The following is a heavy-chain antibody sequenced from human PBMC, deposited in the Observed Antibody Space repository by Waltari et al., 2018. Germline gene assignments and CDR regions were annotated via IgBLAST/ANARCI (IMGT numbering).Heavy chain of an antibody. J-gene: IGHJ4*02. Sequence: QVPLVQSGAEVKKPGASVKVSCTASGSTFPSYDTNCLRQATGQGLAWMGWMNPNSGNTGYAQKFQGRVTMTRNTSISTAYMELSSLRSEDTAVYYCARGTAVAATSAFDYWGQGTLVTVSS. V-gene: IGHV1-8*01. CDR1: GSTFPSYD. CDR2: MNPNSGNT. D-gene: IGHD6-19*01. CDR3: ARGTAVAATSAFDY.